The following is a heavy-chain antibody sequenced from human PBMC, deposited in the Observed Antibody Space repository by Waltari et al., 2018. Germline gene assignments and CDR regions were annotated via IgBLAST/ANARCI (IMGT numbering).Heavy chain of an antibody. CDR2: IYHSGSN. V-gene: IGHV4-38-2*01. Sequence: QVQLQESGPGLVKPSETLSLTCGVSGYSISSGYYWGWIRQPPGKGLEWIGSIYHSGSNHYNPSHKSRVTISVDTSKNQFSLKLSAVTAADTAVYYCARHPDYGSGRFSYCGQGTLVTVSS. J-gene: IGHJ4*02. D-gene: IGHD3-10*01. CDR3: ARHPDYGSGRFSY. CDR1: GYSISSGYY.